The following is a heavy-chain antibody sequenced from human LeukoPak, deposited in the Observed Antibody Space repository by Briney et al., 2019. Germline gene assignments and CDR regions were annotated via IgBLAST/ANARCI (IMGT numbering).Heavy chain of an antibody. CDR2: INPSGGST. CDR3: ARAGNYGDVSSYYYYMDV. D-gene: IGHD4-17*01. V-gene: IGHV1-46*01. Sequence: ASVKVSCKASGYTFTSYYMHWVRQAPGQGLEWMGIINPSGGSTSYAQKFQGRVTMTRDTSTSTVYMELSSLRSEDTAVYYCARAGNYGDVSSYYYYMDVWGKGTTVTVAS. CDR1: GYTFTSYY. J-gene: IGHJ6*03.